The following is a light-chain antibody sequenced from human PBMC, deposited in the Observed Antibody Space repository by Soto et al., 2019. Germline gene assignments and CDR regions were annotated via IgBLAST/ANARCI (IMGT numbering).Light chain of an antibody. CDR2: DAS. Sequence: VLTECPVPLSLSQGERATLSCRASQCFXSNYLAWYGQNPGQAPRLPVVDASTRATGSPARLSGSGSGTEFTLTISSLQSEDFALYYCHQYKNGTWTVGQGTKVDIK. V-gene: IGKV3-15*01. J-gene: IGKJ1*01. CDR1: QCFXSNY. CDR3: HQYKNGTWT.